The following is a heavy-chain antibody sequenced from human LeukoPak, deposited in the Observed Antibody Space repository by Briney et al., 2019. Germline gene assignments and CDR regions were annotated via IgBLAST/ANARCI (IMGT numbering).Heavy chain of an antibody. Sequence: GGSLRLSCGASGITVRNAWVSWVRQAPGKGLEWLGRIKSETDGGTIDYAAPVKGRFTISRDDSKNTLFLQMDSLKTDDTAVYYCTTGRRYSGYSVYFDYWGQGTLVTVS. J-gene: IGHJ4*02. CDR3: TTGRRYSGYSVYFDY. CDR1: GITVRNAW. CDR2: IKSETDGGTI. D-gene: IGHD5-12*01. V-gene: IGHV3-15*01.